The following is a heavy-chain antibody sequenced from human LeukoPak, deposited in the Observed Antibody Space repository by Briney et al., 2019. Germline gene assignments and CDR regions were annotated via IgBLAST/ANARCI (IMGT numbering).Heavy chain of an antibody. J-gene: IGHJ4*02. CDR3: ARDRRGYSGYGAFGY. V-gene: IGHV3-30*03. D-gene: IGHD5-12*01. CDR2: ISYDGSNK. Sequence: GGSLRLSCAASGFTFSSYGMHWVRQAPGKGLEWVAVISYDGSNKYYADSVKGRFTISRDNSKNTLYLQMNSLRAEDTAVYYCARDRRGYSGYGAFGYWGQGTLVTVSS. CDR1: GFTFSSYG.